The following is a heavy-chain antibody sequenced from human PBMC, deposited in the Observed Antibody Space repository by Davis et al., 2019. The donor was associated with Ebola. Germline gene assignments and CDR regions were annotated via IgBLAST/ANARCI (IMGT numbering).Heavy chain of an antibody. CDR1: GDSVSSGG. Sequence: HSQTLSLTCAISGDSVSSGGWNWIRQSPSRGLEWLGRTYYKSKWYNDYAVSVKSRITINPDTSKNQFTLQLTSVTPDDTAVYYCTRGWLRGWFDPWGQGTQVIVSS. J-gene: IGHJ5*02. V-gene: IGHV6-1*01. CDR2: TYYKSKWYN. CDR3: TRGWLRGWFDP. D-gene: IGHD5-12*01.